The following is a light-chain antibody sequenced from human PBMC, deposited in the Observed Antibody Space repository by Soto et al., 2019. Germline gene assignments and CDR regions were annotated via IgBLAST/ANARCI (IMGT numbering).Light chain of an antibody. J-gene: IGKJ2*01. CDR3: LQDYNYPRT. V-gene: IGKV1-6*01. CDR1: QDIRNE. CDR2: GAS. Sequence: AIQMTQSPSSLSASVGDRVTITCRASQDIRNELGWYQQKSGTAPKLLIYGASNLQSGVPSRFSGSGSGTDFTLTISSLQPEDFATYYCLQDYNYPRTFGQGTTLEI.